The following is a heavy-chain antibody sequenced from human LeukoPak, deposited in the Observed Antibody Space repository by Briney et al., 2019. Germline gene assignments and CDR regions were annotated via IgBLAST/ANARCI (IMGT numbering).Heavy chain of an antibody. CDR1: GFTFSSYA. CDR2: ITYSGGSI. V-gene: IGHV3-23*01. CDR3: EKGGRSSGYSGYDI. Sequence: GGSLRLSCAASGFTFSSYAMSWVRQAPGKGLEWVSGITYSGGSIYYADSVKGRFTISRDNSKNTLYLQMNSLRAEDTAVYLCEKGGRSSGYSGYDIWGQKTMVTVS. D-gene: IGHD5-12*01. J-gene: IGHJ3*02.